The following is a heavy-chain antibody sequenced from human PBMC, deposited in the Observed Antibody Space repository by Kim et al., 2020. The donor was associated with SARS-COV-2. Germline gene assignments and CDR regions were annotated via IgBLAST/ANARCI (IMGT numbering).Heavy chain of an antibody. CDR3: ARDRSVLRFLEGPYNWFDP. V-gene: IGHV1-46*01. J-gene: IGHJ5*02. CDR1: GYTFTSYY. CDR2: INPSGGST. Sequence: ASVKVSCKASGYTFTSYYMHWVRQAPGQGLEWMGIINPSGGSTSYAQKFQGRVTMTRDTSTSTVYMELSSLRSEDTAVYYCARDRSVLRFLEGPYNWFDPWGQGTLVTVSS. D-gene: IGHD3-3*01.